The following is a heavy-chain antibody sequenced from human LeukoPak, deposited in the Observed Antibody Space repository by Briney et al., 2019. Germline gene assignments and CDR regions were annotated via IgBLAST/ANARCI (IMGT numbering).Heavy chain of an antibody. D-gene: IGHD3-16*01. V-gene: IGHV4-59*12. J-gene: IGHJ4*02. CDR1: GGSISSSY. CDR3: ARRKKDTGGYDWGSDY. CDR2: IYYTGNT. Sequence: SETLSLTCTVSGGSISSSYWSWIRQSPRKGLEWIGYIYYTGNTNYSPSLKSRVTISVDTSRNQFSLKLSSVTAADTAVYYCARRKKDTGGYDWGSDYWGQGTLVTVSS.